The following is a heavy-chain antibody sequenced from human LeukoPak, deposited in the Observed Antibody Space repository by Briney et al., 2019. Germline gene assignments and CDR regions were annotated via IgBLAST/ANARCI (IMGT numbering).Heavy chain of an antibody. CDR2: IYYNGTT. CDR3: ARLGRADSGYYVAYDI. J-gene: IGHJ3*02. CDR1: GDSIISYY. V-gene: IGHV4-59*08. D-gene: IGHD3-22*01. Sequence: SETLSLTCIVSGDSIISYYWSWIRQPPGKGLEWIGYIYYNGTTNYNPSLKSRVTMSVDTSRTQFSLKLSSVTAADTAFYYCARLGRADSGYYVAYDIWGQGTMVTVSS.